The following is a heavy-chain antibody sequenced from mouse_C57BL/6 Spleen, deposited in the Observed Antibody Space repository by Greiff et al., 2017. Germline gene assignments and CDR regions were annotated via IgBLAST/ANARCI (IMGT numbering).Heavy chain of an antibody. V-gene: IGHV1-47*01. CDR2: FHPSNDDT. CDR3: ATYYGSSPGLAY. Sequence: QVQLKESGAELVKPGASVKMSCKASGYTFTTYPIEWMKQNHGKSLEWIGNFHPSNDDTKYNEKFKGKATLTVEKSSSTVYLELSRLTSDDSAVYYCATYYGSSPGLAYWGQGTLVTVSA. D-gene: IGHD1-1*01. CDR1: GYTFTTYP. J-gene: IGHJ3*01.